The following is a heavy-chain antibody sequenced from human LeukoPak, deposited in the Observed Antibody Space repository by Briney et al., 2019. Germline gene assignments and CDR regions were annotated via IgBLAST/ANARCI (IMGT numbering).Heavy chain of an antibody. CDR3: AKPSKRGLMGQLLNWFDP. CDR2: ISGSGGST. D-gene: IGHD2-2*01. V-gene: IGHV3-23*01. Sequence: GGSLRLSCAASGFTFSSYAMSWVRQAPGKGLEWVSAISGSGGSTYYADSVKGRFTISRDNSKNTLYLQMNSLRAEDTAVYYCAKPSKRGLMGQLLNWFDPWGQGTLVTVSS. J-gene: IGHJ5*02. CDR1: GFTFSSYA.